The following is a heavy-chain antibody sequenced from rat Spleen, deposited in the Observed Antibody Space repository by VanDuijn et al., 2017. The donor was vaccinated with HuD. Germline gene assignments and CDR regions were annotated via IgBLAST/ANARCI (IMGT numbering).Heavy chain of an antibody. V-gene: IGHV5-7*01. CDR2: ISYDGSST. Sequence: EVQLVESGGGLVQPGRSLKLSCAASGFTFSDYNMAWVRQAPKKGLEWVATISYDGSSTYYRDSVKGRFTISRDNAKSTLYLQMDSLRSEDTATYYCARHPISYYYSGDVYVMDAWGQGASVTVSS. J-gene: IGHJ4*01. CDR3: ARHPISYYYSGDVYVMDA. D-gene: IGHD1-1*01. CDR1: GFTFSDYN.